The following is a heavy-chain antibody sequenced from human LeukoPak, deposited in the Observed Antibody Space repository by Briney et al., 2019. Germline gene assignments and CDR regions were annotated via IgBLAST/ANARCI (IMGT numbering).Heavy chain of an antibody. CDR1: GGSFSGYY. D-gene: IGHD3-10*01. CDR3: ARDGENPHYDY. V-gene: IGHV4-34*01. J-gene: IGHJ4*02. CDR2: INHSGST. Sequence: PSETLSLTCAVYGGSFSGYYWSWIRQPPGKGLEWIGEINHSGSTNYNPSLKSRVTISVGTSKNQFSLKLSSVTAADTAVYYCARDGENPHYDYWGQGTLVTVSS.